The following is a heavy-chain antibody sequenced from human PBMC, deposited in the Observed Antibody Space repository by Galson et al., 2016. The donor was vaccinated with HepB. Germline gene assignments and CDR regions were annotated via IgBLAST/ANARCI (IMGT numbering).Heavy chain of an antibody. D-gene: IGHD3-9*01. Sequence: SETLSLTCTVSGGSISSSSYYWGWIRQPPGKGLEWIGSIYYSGSTYYNPSLKSRVTISVDTSKNQFSLQLSSVTAADTAVYYCARDGYYDILTGYSGSAFDIWGQGTMVTVSS. V-gene: IGHV4-39*07. CDR1: GGSISSSSYY. J-gene: IGHJ3*02. CDR2: IYYSGST. CDR3: ARDGYYDILTGYSGSAFDI.